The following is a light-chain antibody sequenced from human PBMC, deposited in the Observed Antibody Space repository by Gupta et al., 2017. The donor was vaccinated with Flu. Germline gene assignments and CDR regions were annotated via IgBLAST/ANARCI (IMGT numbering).Light chain of an antibody. CDR3: QQYYDTPLT. CDR2: WAS. V-gene: IGKV4-1*01. J-gene: IGKJ4*01. CDR1: QSIFFSPNNKNY. Sequence: SLGERATINCKSSQSIFFSPNNKNYLAWYQQKPGQPPKLVIYWASSRQSGVPDRISGSGSGTDFTLTISSLQAEDVAVYYCQQYYDTPLTFGGGTKVEIK.